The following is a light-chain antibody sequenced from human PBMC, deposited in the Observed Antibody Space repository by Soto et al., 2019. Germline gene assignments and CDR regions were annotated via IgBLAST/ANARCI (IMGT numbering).Light chain of an antibody. V-gene: IGKV2-28*01. CDR2: LGS. CDR3: MQATQSPCT. CDR1: QSLLHSNGYNY. J-gene: IGKJ1*01. Sequence: DIVMTQSPLSLPVTPGEPASISCRSSQSLLHSNGYNYLDWYLQKPGQSPQLLIYLGSNRASGVPDRFSGSGSGTDFTLKISRVEAEDVGVYYCMQATQSPCTLGQGTQVDTK.